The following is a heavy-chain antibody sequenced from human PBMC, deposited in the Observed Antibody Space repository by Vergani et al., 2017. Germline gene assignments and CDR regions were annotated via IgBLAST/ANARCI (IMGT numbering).Heavy chain of an antibody. CDR3: AGDTHSWQRADR. CDR1: GASVNSYY. J-gene: IGHJ5*02. CDR2: LSTTGGA. Sequence: QVKLQESGPGLVKPSETLSLTCTVSGASVNSYYWSWIRQPPGKGLEWIGSLSTTGGATHASHNPSLKSRVSISVDTSKSQFSLRLTSVTAADSAIYYXAGDTHSWQRADRWGQGLLVSVSS. D-gene: IGHD6-13*01. V-gene: IGHV4-59*02.